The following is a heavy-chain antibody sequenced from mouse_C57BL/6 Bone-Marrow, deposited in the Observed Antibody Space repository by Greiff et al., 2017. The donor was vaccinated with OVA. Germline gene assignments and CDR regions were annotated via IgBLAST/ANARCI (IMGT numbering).Heavy chain of an antibody. D-gene: IGHD2-4*01. V-gene: IGHV5-9*01. CDR2: ISGGGGNT. Sequence: EVQVVESGGGLVKPGGSLKLSCAASGFTFSSYTMSWVRQTPEKRLEWVATISGGGGNTYYPDSVKGRFTISRDNAKNTLYLQMSRLRSEDTALYYCARPPIYYDFSWFAYWGQGTLVTVSA. CDR3: ARPPIYYDFSWFAY. J-gene: IGHJ3*01. CDR1: GFTFSSYT.